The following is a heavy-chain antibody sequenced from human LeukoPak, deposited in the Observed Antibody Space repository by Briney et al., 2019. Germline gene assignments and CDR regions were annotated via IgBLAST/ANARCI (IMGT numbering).Heavy chain of an antibody. V-gene: IGHV1-46*03. CDR3: TRSAIVGAPGDFDY. CDR1: GYTFTGYY. J-gene: IGHJ4*02. Sequence: ASVKVSCKASGYTFTGYYMHWVRQAPGQGLEWMGIINPSGGSTSYAQKFQGRVTMTRDTSTSTVYMELSSLRSEDTAVYFCTRSAIVGAPGDFDYWGQGTLVTVSS. CDR2: INPSGGST. D-gene: IGHD1-26*01.